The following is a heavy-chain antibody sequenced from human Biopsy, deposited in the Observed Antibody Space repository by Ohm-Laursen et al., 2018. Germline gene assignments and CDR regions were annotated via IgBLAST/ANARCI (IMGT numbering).Heavy chain of an antibody. Sequence: SDTLSLTCRVSGDSVSSGSHHWSWLRQSPGNGLGWNGERSYSGSTGYSLSAKGNPSLKSRITISADTSRNEFSLRLASVTAADTAVYYCAIFVVGGGGVGAWGQGTLVTVSS. J-gene: IGHJ5*02. CDR2: RSYSGSTGYSLSA. D-gene: IGHD3-16*01. V-gene: IGHV4-61*01. CDR3: AIFVVGGGGVGA. CDR1: GDSVSSGSHH.